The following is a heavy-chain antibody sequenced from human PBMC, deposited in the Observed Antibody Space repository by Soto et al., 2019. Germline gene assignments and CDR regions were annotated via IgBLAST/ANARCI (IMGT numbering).Heavy chain of an antibody. CDR1: GGSISSYY. CDR2: IHYNGNT. V-gene: IGHV4-59*01. J-gene: IGHJ4*02. D-gene: IGHD4-17*01. CDR3: ATLTTVTTNFDF. Sequence: SLTCTVSGGSISSYYWSWIRQPPGKGLEWIGYIHYNGNTNYNPSLKSRVTISVDTSKNQFSLNLSSVTAADTAVYYCATLTTVTTNFDFWGQGTLVTVSS.